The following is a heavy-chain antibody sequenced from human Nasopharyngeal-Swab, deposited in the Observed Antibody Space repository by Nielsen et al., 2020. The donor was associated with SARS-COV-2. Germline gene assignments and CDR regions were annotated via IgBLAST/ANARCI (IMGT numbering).Heavy chain of an antibody. Sequence: SVKVSCKASGGTFSSYAISWVRQAPGQGLEWMGGIIPILGIANYAQKFQGRVTITADKSTSTAYMELSSLRSEDTAVYYCARDVGFGELLSPYYLDYWGQGTLVTVSS. V-gene: IGHV1-69*10. CDR1: GGTFSSYA. CDR2: IIPILGIA. J-gene: IGHJ4*02. D-gene: IGHD3-10*01. CDR3: ARDVGFGELLSPYYLDY.